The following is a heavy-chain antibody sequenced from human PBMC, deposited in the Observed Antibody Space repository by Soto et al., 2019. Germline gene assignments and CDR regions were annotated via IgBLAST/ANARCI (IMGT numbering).Heavy chain of an antibody. CDR2: IYYSGST. CDR1: GGSISSSSYY. CDR3: ARRLTYDYIWGSYRRRNWLDP. V-gene: IGHV4-39*01. Sequence: SETLSLTCTVSGGSISSSSYYWGWIRQPPGKGLEWIGSIYYSGSTYYNPSLKSRVTISVDTSKNQFSLKLSSVTAADTAVYYCARRLTYDYIWGSYRRRNWLDPWGQGTLVTVSS. J-gene: IGHJ5*02. D-gene: IGHD3-16*02.